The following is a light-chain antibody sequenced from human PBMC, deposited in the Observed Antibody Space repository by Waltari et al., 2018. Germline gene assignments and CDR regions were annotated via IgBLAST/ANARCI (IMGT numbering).Light chain of an antibody. CDR3: MQTKQFPWT. Sequence: DIVMTQTPVSLSVTPGQSASISCKSSQSILYTDGKTYFYWYLQKAGQPPQLLIYEISKRFSGVPDRFSGSGSGTDFTLKISRVEAEDVGVYYCMQTKQFPWTLGQGTKVEVK. J-gene: IGKJ1*01. CDR2: EIS. V-gene: IGKV2D-29*01. CDR1: QSILYTDGKTY.